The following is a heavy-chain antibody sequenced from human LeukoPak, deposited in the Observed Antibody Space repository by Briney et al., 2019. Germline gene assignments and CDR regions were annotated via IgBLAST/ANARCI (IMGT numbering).Heavy chain of an antibody. CDR3: ARVLHNIVVVPAASDY. CDR1: GFTFSSYA. D-gene: IGHD2-2*01. Sequence: PGGSLRLSCAASGFTFSSYAMHWVRQAPGKGLEWVAVISYDGSNKYYADSVKGRFTISRDNSKNTLYLQMNSLRAEDTAVYYCARVLHNIVVVPAASDYWGQGTLVTVSS. J-gene: IGHJ4*02. V-gene: IGHV3-30-3*01. CDR2: ISYDGSNK.